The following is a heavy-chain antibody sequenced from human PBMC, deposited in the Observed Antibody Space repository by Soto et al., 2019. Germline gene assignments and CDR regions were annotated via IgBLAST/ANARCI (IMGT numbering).Heavy chain of an antibody. CDR1: GFTFSDYG. CDR2: IWPDGGNK. CDR3: ARDGDDNSAFGKDY. D-gene: IGHD3-16*01. V-gene: IGHV3-33*01. J-gene: IGHJ4*02. Sequence: GSLRLSCAASGFTFSDYGMHWVRQAPGKGLQWVAFIWPDGGNKYYAESVKGRFTISRDNSKNSVYLQMNNVRDEDTAVYYCARDGDDNSAFGKDYWGQGTLVTVSS.